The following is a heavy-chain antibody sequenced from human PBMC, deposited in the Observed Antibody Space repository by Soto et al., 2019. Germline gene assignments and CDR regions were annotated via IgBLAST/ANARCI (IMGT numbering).Heavy chain of an antibody. V-gene: IGHV3-7*01. Sequence: EVQLVESGGGLVQPGGSLRLSCAASGFSFSTYSMTWVRQAPGKGLEWVANIEQDENKKYYVDSVKGRFTISRDNDKNSLSLQMDSLRGEDTAVYYCTRGTYGHAFDFWGQGTMVTVSS. D-gene: IGHD4-17*01. CDR1: GFSFSTYS. CDR2: IEQDENKK. J-gene: IGHJ3*01. CDR3: TRGTYGHAFDF.